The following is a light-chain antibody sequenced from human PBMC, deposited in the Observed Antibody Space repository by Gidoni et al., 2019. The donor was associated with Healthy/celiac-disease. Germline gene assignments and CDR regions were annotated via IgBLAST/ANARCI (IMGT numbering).Light chain of an antibody. J-gene: IGKJ4*01. CDR2: AAS. CDR3: LQDYNYSLT. Sequence: ANQMTQSPSSLSASVGDRVTITCRASQGIRNDLGWYQQKPGKAPKLLIYAASSLQSGVPSRFSGSGSGTDFTLTISSLQPEDFATYYCLQDYNYSLTFGGGTKVEIK. V-gene: IGKV1-6*01. CDR1: QGIRND.